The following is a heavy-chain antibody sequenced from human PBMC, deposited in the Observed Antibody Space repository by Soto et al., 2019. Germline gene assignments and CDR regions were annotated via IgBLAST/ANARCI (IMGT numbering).Heavy chain of an antibody. J-gene: IGHJ4*02. CDR2: ISYDGSNK. V-gene: IGHV3-30-3*01. CDR1: GFTFSSYA. CDR3: ARDGPPSCFHF. Sequence: PGGSLRLSCAASGFTFSSYAMHWVRQAPGKGLEWVAVISYDGSNKYYADSVKGRFTISRDNSKNTLYLQMNSLRAEDTAVYYCARDGPPSCFHFWGPGTLVTVSS.